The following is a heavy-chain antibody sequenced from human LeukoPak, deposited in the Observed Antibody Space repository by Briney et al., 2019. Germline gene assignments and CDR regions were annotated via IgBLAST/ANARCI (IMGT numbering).Heavy chain of an antibody. V-gene: IGHV3-23*01. D-gene: IGHD1-26*01. CDR3: AKVVGATTRGYFDY. CDR2: ISGNGGST. Sequence: GGSLRLSCAASGFTFSSYAMSWVRQAPGKGLEWVSTISGNGGSTYYADSVKGRFTISRDNSKNTLYLQMNSLRAEDTAVYYCAKVVGATTRGYFDYWGQGTLVTVSS. J-gene: IGHJ4*02. CDR1: GFTFSSYA.